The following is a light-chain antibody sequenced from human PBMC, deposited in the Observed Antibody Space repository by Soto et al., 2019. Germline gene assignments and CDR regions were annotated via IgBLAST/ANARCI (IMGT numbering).Light chain of an antibody. CDR1: QSISIR. Sequence: DIQMTQSPSSLSASVGDRVTITCRASQSISIRLNWYQQHPGRAPKLLIYAASSLQSGVPSRFSGSGSGTEFTLTISSLQPEDYASYYCQQSFNTPVSLGGGTKVGIK. V-gene: IGKV1-39*01. J-gene: IGKJ4*01. CDR3: QQSFNTPVS. CDR2: AAS.